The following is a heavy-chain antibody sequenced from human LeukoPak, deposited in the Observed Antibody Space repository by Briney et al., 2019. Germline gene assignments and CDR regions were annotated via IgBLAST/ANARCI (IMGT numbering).Heavy chain of an antibody. CDR2: INHSGST. V-gene: IGHV4-34*01. Sequence: PSETLSLTCAVYGGSFSGYYWSWIRQPPGKGLEWIGEINHSGSTNYNPSLKSRVTISVDTSKNQFSLKLSSVTAADTAVYYCARGSSVRGFDYWGQGTLVTVSS. D-gene: IGHD3-10*01. CDR3: ARGSSVRGFDY. CDR1: GGSFSGYY. J-gene: IGHJ4*02.